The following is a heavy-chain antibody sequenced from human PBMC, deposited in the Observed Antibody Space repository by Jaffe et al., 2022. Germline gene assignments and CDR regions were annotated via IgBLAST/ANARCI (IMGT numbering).Heavy chain of an antibody. CDR1: GFTFDDFA. Sequence: ELQLVESGGVVVQSGGSLRLSCAASGFTFDDFAMHWVRQAPGKGLEWVSLISSYGDTTYYADSVKGRFSISRDNSKNSLYLQMNSLRVEDTALYYCARWKGTGGLDYWGQGTLVTVSS. CDR2: ISSYGDTT. V-gene: IGHV3-43D*04. J-gene: IGHJ4*02. D-gene: IGHD1-1*01. CDR3: ARWKGTGGLDY.